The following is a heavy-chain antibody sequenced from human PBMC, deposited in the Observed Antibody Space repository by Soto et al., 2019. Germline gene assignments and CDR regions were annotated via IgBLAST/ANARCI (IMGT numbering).Heavy chain of an antibody. CDR3: ARHTPAISISDH. CDR2: IYYSGST. J-gene: IGHJ4*02. D-gene: IGHD2-15*01. V-gene: IGHV4-39*01. Sequence: QLQLQESGPGLVKPSETLSLPCTVSGGSISSSSYYWGWIRQPQGKGLEWIGRIYYSGSTYYTPSPNCRVTISADTSKIQSALKLSAVTAADAAVYYCARHTPAISISDHWGQGTLVTVSS. CDR1: GGSISSSSYY.